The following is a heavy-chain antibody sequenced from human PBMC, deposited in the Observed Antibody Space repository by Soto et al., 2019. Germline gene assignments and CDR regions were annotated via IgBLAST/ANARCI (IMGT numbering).Heavy chain of an antibody. Sequence: VGSLRLFCAASGFTFSSYGMHWVRQAPGKGLEWVAVIWYDGSNKYYADSVKGRFTISRDNSKNTLYLQMNSLRAEDTAVYYCARARQIVGSSSWFDPWGQGTLVTVSS. CDR2: IWYDGSNK. D-gene: IGHD6-6*01. CDR1: GFTFSSYG. V-gene: IGHV3-33*01. CDR3: ARARQIVGSSSWFDP. J-gene: IGHJ5*02.